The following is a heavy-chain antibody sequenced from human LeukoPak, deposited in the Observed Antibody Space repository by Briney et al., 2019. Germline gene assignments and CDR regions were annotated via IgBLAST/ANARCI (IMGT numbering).Heavy chain of an antibody. Sequence: GGSLRLSCAASGFTFSSYAMSWVRQAPGKGLEGVSAISGSGGSTYYADSVKGRVTISRDNSKNTLYLQMNSLRAEDTAVYYCAKERDIVVVPAAIDYWGQGTLVTVSS. D-gene: IGHD2-2*01. V-gene: IGHV3-23*01. CDR3: AKERDIVVVPAAIDY. CDR1: GFTFSSYA. J-gene: IGHJ4*02. CDR2: ISGSGGST.